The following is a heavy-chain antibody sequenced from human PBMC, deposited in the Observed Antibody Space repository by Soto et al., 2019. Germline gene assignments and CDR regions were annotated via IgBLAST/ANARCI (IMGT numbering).Heavy chain of an antibody. D-gene: IGHD3-3*01. CDR1: GYTFTSYG. V-gene: IGHV1-18*01. CDR2: ISAYNGNT. J-gene: IGHJ5*02. Sequence: ASVKVSCKASGYTFTSYGISWVRQAPGQGLEWMGWISAYNGNTNYAQKLQGRVTMTTDTSTSTAYMELRSLRSDDTAVYYCARDRLRFLEWLINWFDPWGQGALVTV. CDR3: ARDRLRFLEWLINWFDP.